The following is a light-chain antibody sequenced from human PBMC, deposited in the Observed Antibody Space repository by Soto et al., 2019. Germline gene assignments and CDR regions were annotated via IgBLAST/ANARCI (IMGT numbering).Light chain of an antibody. CDR2: AAS. J-gene: IGKJ2*01. CDR3: QQSYSTPYT. CDR1: QSISSY. Sequence: DIQMTQSPSSLSASVGDRVTITSRASQSISSYLNWYQLIPGKAPNLLIYAASSLQSGVPSRFSGSGSGTDFTLTISSLQPEDFATYYCQQSYSTPYTFGQGTKLEIK. V-gene: IGKV1-39*01.